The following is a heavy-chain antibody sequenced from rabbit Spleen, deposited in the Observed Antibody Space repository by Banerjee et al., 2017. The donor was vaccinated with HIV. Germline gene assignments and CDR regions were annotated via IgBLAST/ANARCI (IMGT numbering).Heavy chain of an antibody. J-gene: IGHJ4*01. D-gene: IGHD5-1*01. CDR3: ARDDSGSYVALYYFNL. V-gene: IGHV1S45*01. CDR1: GFSFTSYYY. CDR2: IDSDGST. Sequence: QEQLVESGGGLVQPGASLTLTCTASGFSFTSYYYMCWVRQTPGKGLEWIACIDSDGSTYYASWAKGRFTISKTSSTTVTLQMTSLTAADTATYFCARDDSGSYVALYYFNLWGPGTLVTVS.